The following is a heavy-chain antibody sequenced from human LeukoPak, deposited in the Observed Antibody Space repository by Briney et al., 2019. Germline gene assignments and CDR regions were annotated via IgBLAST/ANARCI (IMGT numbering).Heavy chain of an antibody. CDR3: ARDPSYCSGGSCYGVGYGMDV. V-gene: IGHV4-59*01. Sequence: PSETLSLTCTVSGGSLSSYYWSWIRQPPGKGLEWIGYIYYSGSTNYNPSLKSRVTISVDTSKNQFSLKLSSVTAADTAVYYCARDPSYCSGGSCYGVGYGMDVWGQGTTVTVSS. CDR2: IYYSGST. CDR1: GGSLSSYY. D-gene: IGHD2-15*01. J-gene: IGHJ6*02.